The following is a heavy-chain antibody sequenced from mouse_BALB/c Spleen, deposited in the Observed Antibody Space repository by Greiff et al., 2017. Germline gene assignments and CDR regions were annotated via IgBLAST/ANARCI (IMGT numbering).Heavy chain of an antibody. V-gene: IGHV3-2*02. D-gene: IGHD1-1*01. CDR1: GYSITSDYA. CDR3: ARFYGSSQRYYFDY. J-gene: IGHJ2*01. CDR2: ISYSGST. Sequence: EVKLVESGPGLVKPSQSLSLTCTVTGYSITSDYAWNWIRQFPGNKLEWMGYISYSGSTSYNPSLKSRISITRDTSKNQFFLQLNSVTTEDTATYYCARFYGSSQRYYFDYWGQGTTLTVSS.